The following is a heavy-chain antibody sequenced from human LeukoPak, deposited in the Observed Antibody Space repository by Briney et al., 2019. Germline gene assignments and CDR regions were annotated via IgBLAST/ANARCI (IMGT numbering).Heavy chain of an antibody. CDR1: GGSISSYY. V-gene: IGHV4-4*07. CDR2: IYTSGST. D-gene: IGHD4-23*01. J-gene: IGHJ4*02. Sequence: KASETLSLTCTVSGGSISSYYWSWIRQPAGKGLEWIGRIYTSGSTNYNPSLKSRVTMSVDTSKNQFSLKLSSVTAADTAVYYCAIHGGTSLSASGGDYWGQGTLVTVSS. CDR3: AIHGGTSLSASGGDY.